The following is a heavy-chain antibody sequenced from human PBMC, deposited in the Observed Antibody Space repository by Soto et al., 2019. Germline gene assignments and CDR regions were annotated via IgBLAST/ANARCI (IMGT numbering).Heavy chain of an antibody. V-gene: IGHV4-31*03. CDR2: IYYSGST. Sequence: TSETLSLTCTVSGGSISSGGYYWSWIRQHPGKGLEWIGYIYYSGSTYYNPSLKSRVTISVDTSKNQFSLKLSSVTAADTAVYYCARDANDDYGDPYYFDYWGQGTLVTVSS. J-gene: IGHJ4*02. D-gene: IGHD4-17*01. CDR3: ARDANDDYGDPYYFDY. CDR1: GGSISSGGYY.